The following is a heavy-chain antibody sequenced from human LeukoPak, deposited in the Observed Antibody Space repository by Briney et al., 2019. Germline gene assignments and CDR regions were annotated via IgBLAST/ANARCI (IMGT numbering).Heavy chain of an antibody. V-gene: IGHV1-46*01. CDR3: ARAVGKYGFDY. CDR2: INPSGGST. D-gene: IGHD4-23*01. Sequence: ASVKGSCKASGDTFTSHYMHWVRQAPGQGLEWMGIINPSGGSTSYAQKFQGRVTMTRDMSTSTVYMELSSLRSEDTAVYYCARAVGKYGFDYWGQGTLVTVSS. J-gene: IGHJ4*02. CDR1: GDTFTSHY.